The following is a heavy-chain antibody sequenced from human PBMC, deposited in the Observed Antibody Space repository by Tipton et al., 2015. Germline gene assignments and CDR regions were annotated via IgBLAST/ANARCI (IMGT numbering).Heavy chain of an antibody. CDR2: VFYSGNT. CDR1: GGPMTTHY. V-gene: IGHV4-59*11. J-gene: IGHJ5*02. D-gene: IGHD3-22*01. CDR3: ARAALEFHYDACWFDP. Sequence: TLSLTCTVSGGPMTTHYWSWIRQSPGKGLEWPGHVFYSGNTDYNPSLKSRATISVDKSRNQFSLKLSHVTAADTAVYYCARAALEFHYDACWFDPWGQGILVTVSS.